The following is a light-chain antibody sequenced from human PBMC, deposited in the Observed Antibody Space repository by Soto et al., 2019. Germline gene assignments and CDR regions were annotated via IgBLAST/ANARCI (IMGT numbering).Light chain of an antibody. J-gene: IGLJ1*01. CDR2: EVS. V-gene: IGLV2-14*01. CDR3: TSHRKNSPLPYV. Sequence: QSALTQPASVSGSPGQSITISCTGTSNDVGGYNFVSWYQQHPGKAPKVMISEVSNRPSGVSIHFSGSKSGNTASLTISGLQAEDEADYYCTSHRKNSPLPYVFGTGTKLTVL. CDR1: SNDVGGYNF.